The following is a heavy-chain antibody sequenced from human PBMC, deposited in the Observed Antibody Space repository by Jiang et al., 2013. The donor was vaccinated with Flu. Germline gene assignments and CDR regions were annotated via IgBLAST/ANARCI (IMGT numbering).Heavy chain of an antibody. V-gene: IGHV1-69*02. J-gene: IGHJ4*02. Sequence: CKASGGTFSSYTISWVRQAPGQGLEWMGRIIPILGIANYAQKFQGRVTITADKSTSTAYMELSSLRSEDTAVYYCARGYYYGSGTPPGRFDYWGQGTLVTVSS. CDR1: GGTFSSYT. CDR3: ARGYYYGSGTPPGRFDY. D-gene: IGHD3-10*01. CDR2: IIPILGIA.